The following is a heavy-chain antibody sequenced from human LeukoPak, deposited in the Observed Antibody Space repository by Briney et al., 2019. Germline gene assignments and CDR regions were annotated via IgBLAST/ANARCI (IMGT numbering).Heavy chain of an antibody. D-gene: IGHD5-24*01. J-gene: IGHJ4*02. V-gene: IGHV3-7*01. Sequence: GGSLRLSCAASGFIFNSHSMNWGRQAPGKGLEWVANIKQDGSEKYYVDSVKGRFTISRDNAKNSLYLQMNSLRAEDTAVYYCARDRRGRWLQFGNFDYWGQGTLVTVSS. CDR1: GFIFNSHS. CDR2: IKQDGSEK. CDR3: ARDRRGRWLQFGNFDY.